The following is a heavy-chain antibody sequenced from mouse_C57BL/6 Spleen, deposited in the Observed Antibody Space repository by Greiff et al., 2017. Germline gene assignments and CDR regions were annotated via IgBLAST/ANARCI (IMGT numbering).Heavy chain of an antibody. J-gene: IGHJ4*01. D-gene: IGHD2-4*01. V-gene: IGHV5-6*01. Sequence: EVKLMESGGDLVKPGGSLKLSCAASGFTFSSYGMSWVRQTPDTRLEWVATISSGGSYTYYPDSVKGRFTISRDNAKNTLYLQMSSLKSEDTAMYYCARHNDYGKDRYAMDYWGQGTSVTVSS. CDR2: ISSGGSYT. CDR3: ARHNDYGKDRYAMDY. CDR1: GFTFSSYG.